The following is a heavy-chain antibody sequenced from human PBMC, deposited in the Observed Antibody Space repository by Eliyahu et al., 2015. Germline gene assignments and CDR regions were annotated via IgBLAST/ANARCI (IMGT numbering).Heavy chain of an antibody. D-gene: IGHD4-17*01. V-gene: IGHV3-9*01. Sequence: EAQLVESGGGLVQPGKSLRLSCXAXGFXFDXYAXXWVRQGPGKGLEXVSGVNWNSNSIVYADSVKGRFTISRDNARKLLYLQMTSLKSEDTALYYCVASYGDYYFDYWGQGTLVTVSS. CDR1: GFXFDXYA. J-gene: IGHJ4*02. CDR2: VNWNSNSI. CDR3: VASYGDYYFDY.